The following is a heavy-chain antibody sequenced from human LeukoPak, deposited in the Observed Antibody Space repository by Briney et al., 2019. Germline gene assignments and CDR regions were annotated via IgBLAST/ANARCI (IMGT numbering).Heavy chain of an antibody. Sequence: ASVKVSCKASGYTFTNYAVNWVRQAPGQGLEWMGWINPNSGGTNYAQKFQGRVTMTRDTSISTAYMELSRLRSDDTAVYYCARDYYDFWSGHDYWGQGTLVTVSS. CDR1: GYTFTNYA. D-gene: IGHD3-3*01. CDR3: ARDYYDFWSGHDY. CDR2: INPNSGGT. J-gene: IGHJ4*02. V-gene: IGHV1-2*02.